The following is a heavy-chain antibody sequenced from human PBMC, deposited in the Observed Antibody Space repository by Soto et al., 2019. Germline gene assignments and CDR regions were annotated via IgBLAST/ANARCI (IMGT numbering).Heavy chain of an antibody. Sequence: PSETLSLTCRVSGGSISSYYWSWIRQPPGKGLEWIGYIFYSGSTNYNPSLKSRVTISVDTSKNQFSLKLSSVTAADTAVYYCARTALGWFDPWGQGTLVTVSS. J-gene: IGHJ5*02. CDR1: GGSISSYY. CDR2: IFYSGST. V-gene: IGHV4-59*01. D-gene: IGHD2-21*02. CDR3: ARTALGWFDP.